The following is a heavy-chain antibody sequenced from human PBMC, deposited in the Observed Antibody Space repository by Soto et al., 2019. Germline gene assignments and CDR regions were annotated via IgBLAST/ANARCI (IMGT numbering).Heavy chain of an antibody. Sequence: QVQLVQSGAEVKKPGSSVRVSCKASGTIFSSYTISWVRQAPGHGLEWMGRIIPILGETNSAQKFQGRVTLTADKSTNTAYMELNSLRLEDTALYYCARGLGGRMDDWGQGTTVTVSS. D-gene: IGHD3-16*01. CDR3: ARGLGGRMDD. V-gene: IGHV1-69*08. J-gene: IGHJ6*02. CDR2: IIPILGET. CDR1: GTIFSSYT.